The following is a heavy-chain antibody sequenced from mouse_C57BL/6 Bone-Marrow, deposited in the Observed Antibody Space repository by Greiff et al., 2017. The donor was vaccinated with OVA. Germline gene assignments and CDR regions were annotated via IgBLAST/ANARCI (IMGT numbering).Heavy chain of an antibody. J-gene: IGHJ1*03. Sequence: EVKLVESGGGLVQPGGSLSLSCAASGFTFTDYYMSWVRQPPGQALEWLGFIRNKANGYTTEYSASVKGRLTISRDNSQSILYLQMNALRAEDSATYYCARYTVTTVVYWYFDVWGTGTTVTVSS. CDR1: GFTFTDYY. V-gene: IGHV7-3*01. D-gene: IGHD1-1*01. CDR3: ARYTVTTVVYWYFDV. CDR2: IRNKANGYTT.